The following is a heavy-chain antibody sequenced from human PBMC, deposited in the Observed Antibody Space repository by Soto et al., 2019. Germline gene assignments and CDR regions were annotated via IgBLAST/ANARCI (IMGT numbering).Heavy chain of an antibody. CDR3: ARDLTYYFDSSVYYSNGAFDL. CDR2: IYYSGST. CDR1: GGSISSYY. J-gene: IGHJ3*01. Sequence: SETLSLTCTVSGGSISSYYWSWIRQPPGKGLEWIGYIYYSGSTNYNPSLKSRVTISVDTSKNQSSLKLSSVTAADTAVYYCARDLTYYFDSSVYYSNGAFDLWGQGTRDTVS. D-gene: IGHD3-22*01. V-gene: IGHV4-59*01.